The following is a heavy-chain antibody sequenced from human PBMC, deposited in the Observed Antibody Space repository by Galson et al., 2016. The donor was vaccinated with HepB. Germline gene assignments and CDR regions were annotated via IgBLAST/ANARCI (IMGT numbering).Heavy chain of an antibody. V-gene: IGHV4-59*08. Sequence: SETLSLTCTVSGGSISSYYWSWIRQPPGKGLEWIGYIYYSGSTNYNPSLKSRVTISVDTSKNQFSLKLSSVTAADTAVYYCARRRNYYDSSGYYYDWFDPLGQGTLVTVSS. J-gene: IGHJ5*02. CDR3: ARRRNYYDSSGYYYDWFDP. CDR1: GGSISSYY. D-gene: IGHD3-22*01. CDR2: IYYSGST.